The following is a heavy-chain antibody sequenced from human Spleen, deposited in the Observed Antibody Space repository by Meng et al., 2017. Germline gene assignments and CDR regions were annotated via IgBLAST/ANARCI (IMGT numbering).Heavy chain of an antibody. V-gene: IGHV3-66*02. CDR2: IYSGGNT. D-gene: IGHD4-17*01. Sequence: GESLKISCAASGFTFDDYAMHWVRQAPGKGLEWVSVIYSGGNTYYADSVKGRFTISRDNSKNTVFLQINSLRAEDTAIYYCARDRGTTVTTAVGYFDYWGQGTLVTVSS. CDR1: GFTFDDYA. J-gene: IGHJ4*02. CDR3: ARDRGTTVTTAVGYFDY.